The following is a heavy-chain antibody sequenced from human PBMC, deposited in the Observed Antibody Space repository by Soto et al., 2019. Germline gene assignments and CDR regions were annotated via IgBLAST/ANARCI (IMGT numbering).Heavy chain of an antibody. CDR1: GFTFSSYG. V-gene: IGHV3-30*03. D-gene: IGHD3-3*01. J-gene: IGHJ6*02. Sequence: PGGSLRLSCAASGFTFSSYGMHWVRQAPGKGLEWVAVISYDGSNKYYADSVKGRFTISRDNSKNTLYLQMNSLRAEDTAVYYCARDPVRFLEWLGLDGMDVWGQGTTVTVSS. CDR3: ARDPVRFLEWLGLDGMDV. CDR2: ISYDGSNK.